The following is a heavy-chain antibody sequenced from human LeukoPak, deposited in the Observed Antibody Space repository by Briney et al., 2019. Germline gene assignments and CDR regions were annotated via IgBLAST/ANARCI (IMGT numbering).Heavy chain of an antibody. CDR3: ARDMSGTYSFDY. D-gene: IGHD1-26*01. CDR1: GFTVNINY. V-gene: IGHV3-53*01. Sequence: PGGSLRLSCAASGFTVNINYMTWVRQAPGQGLEWVSVIYSGGPTYYADSVRGRFTISRDISKNMVYLQMNSLRAEDTAVYYCARDMSGTYSFDYWGQGTLVTVSS. J-gene: IGHJ4*02. CDR2: IYSGGPT.